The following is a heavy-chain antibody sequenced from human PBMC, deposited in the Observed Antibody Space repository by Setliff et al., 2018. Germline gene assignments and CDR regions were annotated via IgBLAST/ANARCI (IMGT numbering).Heavy chain of an antibody. CDR3: ARMSTSGPHYDY. D-gene: IGHD2-8*02. Sequence: ASVKVSCKASGYSFSSNAFHWVRQAPGQTLEWMGWIHAGSSNTLYSQRFQDRITISRDTFATTVHMELCSLRSDDTAVYYCARMSTSGPHYDYWGQGTLVTSPQ. CDR1: GYSFSSNA. CDR2: IHAGSSNT. V-gene: IGHV1-3*01. J-gene: IGHJ4*02.